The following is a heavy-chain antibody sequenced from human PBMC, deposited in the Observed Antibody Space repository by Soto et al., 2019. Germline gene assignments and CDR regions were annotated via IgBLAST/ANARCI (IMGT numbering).Heavy chain of an antibody. CDR2: IYYSGST. Sequence: LSLTCTVSGGSISSYYLSWIRQPPGKGLEWIGYIYYSGSTNYNPSLKSRVTISVDTSKNQFSLKLSSVTAADTAVYYCARGLAAEFYYYYYMDVWGKGTTVTVSS. J-gene: IGHJ6*03. CDR1: GGSISSYY. V-gene: IGHV4-59*01. D-gene: IGHD6-13*01. CDR3: ARGLAAEFYYYYYMDV.